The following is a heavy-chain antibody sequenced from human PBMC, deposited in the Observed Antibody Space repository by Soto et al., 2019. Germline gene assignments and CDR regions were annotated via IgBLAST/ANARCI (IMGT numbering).Heavy chain of an antibody. J-gene: IGHJ5*02. CDR2: ISSTASTI. V-gene: IGHV3-48*03. CDR1: GFPFSNFE. D-gene: IGHD2-8*02. CDR3: APGGATGGDR. Sequence: VGSLRLSCAASGFPFSNFEMNWVRQAPGKGLEWISYISSTASTIYYADSVKGRFTISRDNAKNSLFLQINSLRPEDTAVYYCAPGGATGGDRWGQGTLVTVSS.